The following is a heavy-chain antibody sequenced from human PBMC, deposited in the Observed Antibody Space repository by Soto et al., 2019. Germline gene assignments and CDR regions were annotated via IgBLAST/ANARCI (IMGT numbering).Heavy chain of an antibody. V-gene: IGHV4-59*01. CDR2: IYYSGST. J-gene: IGHJ6*02. CDR1: GGSISSYY. D-gene: IGHD3-3*01. CDR3: ARRAIFGVSRMDV. Sequence: SETLSLTCTVSGGSISSYYWSWIRQPPGKGLEWIGYIYYSGSTNYNPSLESRVSISVEAAKNQFSVKLTSVTAADTAVYYCARRAIFGVSRMDVWGQGTTVTVS.